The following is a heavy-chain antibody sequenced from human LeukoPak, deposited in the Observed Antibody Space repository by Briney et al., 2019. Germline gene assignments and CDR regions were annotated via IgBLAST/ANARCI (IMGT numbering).Heavy chain of an antibody. Sequence: PSETLSLTCTVSGGSISSYYWSWIRQPPGKGLEWIGYIYYSGSTNYNPSLKSRVTISVDTSKNQFSLKLSSVTAADTAVYYYARSRTVTTLNWSDPWGQGTLVTVSS. D-gene: IGHD1-14*01. V-gene: IGHV4-59*01. CDR2: IYYSGST. CDR1: GGSISSYY. CDR3: ARSRTVTTLNWSDP. J-gene: IGHJ5*02.